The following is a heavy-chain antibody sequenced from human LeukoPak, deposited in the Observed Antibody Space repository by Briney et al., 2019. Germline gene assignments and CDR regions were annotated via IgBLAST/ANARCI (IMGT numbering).Heavy chain of an antibody. CDR1: GYTFTSYG. CDR2: ISAYDGST. CDR3: ARWPTTMETPGDY. V-gene: IGHV1-18*01. D-gene: IGHD4-11*01. Sequence: ASVKVSCKASGYTFTSYGISWVRQAPGQGLEWMGWISAYDGSTNYAQKLQGRVTTTTDTSTSTAYMELRSLRSDDTAVYYCARWPTTMETPGDYWGQGTLVTVSS. J-gene: IGHJ4*02.